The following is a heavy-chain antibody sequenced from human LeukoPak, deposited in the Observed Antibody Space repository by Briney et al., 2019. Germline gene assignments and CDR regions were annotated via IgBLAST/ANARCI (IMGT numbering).Heavy chain of an antibody. Sequence: PGRSLRLSCAASGFTFSSYAMHWVRQAPGKGLEWVAVISYDGSNKYYADSVKGRFTISRDNSKNTLYLQMNSLRAEDTAVYYCARPLKSSSWSFDNWFDPWGQGTLVTVSS. CDR2: ISYDGSNK. D-gene: IGHD6-13*01. CDR1: GFTFSSYA. V-gene: IGHV3-30*04. J-gene: IGHJ5*02. CDR3: ARPLKSSSWSFDNWFDP.